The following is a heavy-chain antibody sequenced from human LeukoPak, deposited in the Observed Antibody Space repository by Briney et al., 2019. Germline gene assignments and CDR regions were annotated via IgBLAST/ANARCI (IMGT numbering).Heavy chain of an antibody. J-gene: IGHJ4*02. CDR1: GGTFISYA. CDR2: IIPILGIA. Sequence: ASVKVSCKASGGTFISYAISWVRQAPGQGLEWMGRIIPILGIANYAQKFQGRVTITADKSTSTAYMELSSLRSEDTAVYYCAREPRYPLQYQLLSRFDYWGQGTLVTVSS. D-gene: IGHD2-2*01. CDR3: AREPRYPLQYQLLSRFDY. V-gene: IGHV1-69*04.